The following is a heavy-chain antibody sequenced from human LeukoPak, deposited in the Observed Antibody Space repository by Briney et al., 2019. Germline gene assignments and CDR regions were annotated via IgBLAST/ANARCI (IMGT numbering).Heavy chain of an antibody. Sequence: GGSLRLSCAASGFTFSSYSMNWVRQAPGKGLEWVSSISSSSSYIYYADSVKGRFTISRDNAKNSLYLQMNSLRAEDTAVYYCARDSGYYDSSVALFYYYGMDVWGQGTTVTVSS. V-gene: IGHV3-21*01. CDR1: GFTFSSYS. D-gene: IGHD3-22*01. J-gene: IGHJ6*02. CDR3: ARDSGYYDSSVALFYYYGMDV. CDR2: ISSSSSYI.